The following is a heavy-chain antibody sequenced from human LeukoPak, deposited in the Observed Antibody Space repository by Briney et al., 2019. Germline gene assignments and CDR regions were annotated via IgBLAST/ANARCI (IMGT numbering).Heavy chain of an antibody. CDR1: GLTFSSYG. Sequence: GGSLRLSCAASGLTFSSYGMHWVRQAPGKGLEWVAVISYDGSNKYYADSVKGRFTISRDNSKNTLYLQMNSLRVEDTAVYYCAKDRIYYDSSGCFDYWGQGTLVTVSS. CDR2: ISYDGSNK. V-gene: IGHV3-30*18. J-gene: IGHJ4*02. D-gene: IGHD3-22*01. CDR3: AKDRIYYDSSGCFDY.